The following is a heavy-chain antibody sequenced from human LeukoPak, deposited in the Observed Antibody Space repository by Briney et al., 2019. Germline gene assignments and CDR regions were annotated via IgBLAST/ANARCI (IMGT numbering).Heavy chain of an antibody. CDR3: AKGDLYGSGSYTD. CDR2: ISWDGGST. Sequence: GSLRLPCAASGFTFDDYTMHWVRQAPGKGLEWVSLISWDGGSTYYADSVKGRFTISRDNSKNSLYLQMNSLRAEDTALYYCAKGDLYGSGSYTDWGQGTLVTVSS. J-gene: IGHJ4*02. CDR1: GFTFDDYT. D-gene: IGHD3-10*01. V-gene: IGHV3-43*01.